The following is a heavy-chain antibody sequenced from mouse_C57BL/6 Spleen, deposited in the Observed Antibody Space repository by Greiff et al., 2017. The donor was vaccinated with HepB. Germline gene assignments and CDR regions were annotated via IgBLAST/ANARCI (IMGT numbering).Heavy chain of an antibody. CDR2: INPNYGTT. CDR1: GYSFTDYN. J-gene: IGHJ4*01. CDR3: AREIVTTEDMDY. V-gene: IGHV1-39*01. D-gene: IGHD1-1*01. Sequence: VQLKQSGPELVKPGASVKISCKASGYSFTDYNMNWVKQSNGKSLEWIGVINPNYGTTSYNQKFKGKATLTVDQSSSTAYMQLNSLKSEDSAVYDCAREIVTTEDMDYWGQGTTVTVSS.